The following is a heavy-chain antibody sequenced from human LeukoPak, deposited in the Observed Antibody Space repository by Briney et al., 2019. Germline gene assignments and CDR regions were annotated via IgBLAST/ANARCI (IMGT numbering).Heavy chain of an antibody. V-gene: IGHV1-18*01. Sequence: HGASVKVSCKASGYTFTSYGISWVRQAPGQGLEWMGWISAYNGNTNYAQKLQGRVTMTTDTSTSTAYMELRSLRFDDTAVYYCARDYIVVVPAAIPFDYWGQGTLVTVSS. CDR1: GYTFTSYG. D-gene: IGHD2-2*02. J-gene: IGHJ4*02. CDR3: ARDYIVVVPAAIPFDY. CDR2: ISAYNGNT.